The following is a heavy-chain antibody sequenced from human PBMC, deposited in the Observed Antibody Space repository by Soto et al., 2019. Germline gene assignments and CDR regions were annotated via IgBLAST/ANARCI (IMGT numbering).Heavy chain of an antibody. D-gene: IGHD2-2*01. CDR2: ISAHKGNT. J-gene: IGHJ4*02. Sequence: GVPVKVCSEAPGFSVTYFGISWLRQAHGQGLERLGWISAHKGNTDYTQKAQGRVTMSTDTSTSKAYMVLRRLSCDHTAAYYRARDYQGLEYWGQGPLVTVSS. CDR1: GFSVTYFG. CDR3: ARDYQGLEY. V-gene: IGHV1-18*01.